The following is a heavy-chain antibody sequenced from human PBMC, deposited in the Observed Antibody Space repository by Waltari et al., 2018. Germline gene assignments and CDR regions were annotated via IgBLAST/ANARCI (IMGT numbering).Heavy chain of an antibody. CDR1: GFTFSTYA. D-gene: IGHD4-17*01. Sequence: EVQLLESGGGLGQPGGSLRISCAASGFTFSTYAMPWVRQAPGKGLEWVSAISATGGVTFYADSVKGRFTISRDNSKNTLYLQMNNLRAEDTAVYYCAKGERVTTDTFTYDYWGQGTLVTVSS. J-gene: IGHJ4*02. V-gene: IGHV3-23*01. CDR2: ISATGGVT. CDR3: AKGERVTTDTFTYDY.